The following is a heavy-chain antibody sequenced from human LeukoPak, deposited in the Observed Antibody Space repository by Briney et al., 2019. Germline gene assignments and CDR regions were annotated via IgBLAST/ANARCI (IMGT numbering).Heavy chain of an antibody. Sequence: GASVKVSCKASGYTFTSYDINWVRQATGQGLEWMGWMNPNSGNTGYAQKFQGRVTMTRNTSISTAYMELSSLRSEDTAVYYCAQYYDILTGLYTYAFDIWGQGTMVTVSS. CDR1: GYTFTSYD. CDR3: AQYYDILTGLYTYAFDI. V-gene: IGHV1-8*01. D-gene: IGHD3-9*01. J-gene: IGHJ3*02. CDR2: MNPNSGNT.